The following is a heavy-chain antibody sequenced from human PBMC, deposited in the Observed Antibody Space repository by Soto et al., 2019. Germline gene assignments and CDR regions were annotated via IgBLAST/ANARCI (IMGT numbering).Heavy chain of an antibody. CDR2: IYHSGST. CDR3: ARVDIVLVPAAIRAGWFDP. D-gene: IGHD2-2*01. Sequence: QVQLQESGPGLVKPSGTLSLTCAVSGGSISSSNWWSWVRQPPGKGLEWIGEIYHSGSTNYNPSLKSRVTISVDKSKNQFSLKLSSVTAADTAVYYCARVDIVLVPAAIRAGWFDPWGQGTLVTVSS. J-gene: IGHJ5*02. CDR1: GGSISSSNW. V-gene: IGHV4-4*02.